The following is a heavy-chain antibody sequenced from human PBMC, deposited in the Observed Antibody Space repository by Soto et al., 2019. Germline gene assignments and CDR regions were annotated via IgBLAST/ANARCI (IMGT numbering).Heavy chain of an antibody. CDR1: GYTLTRYC. CDR3: ARSSGYSYGFDY. Sequence: GCPMEVFRKASGYTLTRYCFSWVRQGPGQGLEWMGWISAYNGNTNYAQKLQGRVTMTTDTSTSTAYMELRSLRSDDTAVYYCARSSGYSYGFDYWGQGTLVTVSS. CDR2: ISAYNGNT. D-gene: IGHD5-18*01. J-gene: IGHJ4*02. V-gene: IGHV1-18*01.